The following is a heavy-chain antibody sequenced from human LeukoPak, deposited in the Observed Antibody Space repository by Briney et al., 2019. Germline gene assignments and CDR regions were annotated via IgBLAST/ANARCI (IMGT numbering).Heavy chain of an antibody. CDR3: ARGADCSSTSCYLS. V-gene: IGHV4-34*01. D-gene: IGHD2-2*01. Sequence: SETLSLTCAVYGGSLSGYYWSWIRQPPGKGLEWIGEINHSGSTNYNPSLKSRVTISVDTSKNQFSLKLSSVTAADTAVYYCARGADCSSTSCYLSWGQGTLVTVSS. CDR2: INHSGST. J-gene: IGHJ4*02. CDR1: GGSLSGYY.